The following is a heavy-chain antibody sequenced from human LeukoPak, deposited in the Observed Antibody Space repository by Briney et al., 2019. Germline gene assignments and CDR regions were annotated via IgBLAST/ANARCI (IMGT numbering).Heavy chain of an antibody. CDR2: ISSSSSTI. V-gene: IGHV3-48*02. CDR1: GFTFSSYS. J-gene: IGHJ4*02. CDR3: ARALVYDSRSPEDY. Sequence: GGSLRLSCAASGFTFSSYSMNWVRQAPGKGLERVSYISSSSSTIYYADSVKGRFTISRDNAENSLYLQMNSLRDEDTAVYYCARALVYDSRSPEDYWGQGTLVTVSS. D-gene: IGHD3-22*01.